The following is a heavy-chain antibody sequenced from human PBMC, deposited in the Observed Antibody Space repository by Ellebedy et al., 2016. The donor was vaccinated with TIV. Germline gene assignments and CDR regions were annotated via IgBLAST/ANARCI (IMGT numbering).Heavy chain of an antibody. V-gene: IGHV3-7*01. J-gene: IGHJ3*02. D-gene: IGHD4-17*01. CDR3: ATDGSYGDYRSPTHAFEM. Sequence: GGSLRLSCAASGFSFRSYWMTWVRQAPGKGLEWVANINQDATKTFYVDSVEGRFTISRDNAKNSLFLQMNSLRAEDTAVYYCATDGSYGDYRSPTHAFEMWGQGTMVTVSS. CDR1: GFSFRSYW. CDR2: INQDATKT.